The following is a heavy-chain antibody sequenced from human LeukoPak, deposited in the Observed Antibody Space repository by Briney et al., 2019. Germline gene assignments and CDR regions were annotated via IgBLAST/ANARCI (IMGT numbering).Heavy chain of an antibody. CDR1: GGSFSGYY. CDR2: INHSGST. D-gene: IGHD6-19*01. CDR3: ARDHPPGAGDFDY. Sequence: SETLSLTCAVYGGSFSGYYWSWIRQPPGKGLEWIGEINHSGSTNYNPSLKSRVTMSVDTSKNQFSLKLSSVTAADTAVYYCARDHPPGAGDFDYWGQGTLVTVSS. V-gene: IGHV4-34*01. J-gene: IGHJ4*02.